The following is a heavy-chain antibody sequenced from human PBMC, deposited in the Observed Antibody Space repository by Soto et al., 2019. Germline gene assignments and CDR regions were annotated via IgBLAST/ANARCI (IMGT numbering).Heavy chain of an antibody. V-gene: IGHV3-23*01. CDR1: GFSFNSYA. CDR3: AREPGVSSGWYVDY. J-gene: IGHJ4*02. Sequence: PGGSLRLSCAASGFSFNSYAMSWVRQAPGKGPEWVSAISGSGVGTYYADSVKGRFTISRDNSKSALYLQMNSLRAEDTAVYYCAREPGVSSGWYVDYWGQGTLVTVSS. D-gene: IGHD6-19*01. CDR2: ISGSGVGT.